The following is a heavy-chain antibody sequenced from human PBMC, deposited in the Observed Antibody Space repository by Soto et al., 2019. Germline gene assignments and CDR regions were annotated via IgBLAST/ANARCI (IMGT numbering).Heavy chain of an antibody. D-gene: IGHD1-1*01. Sequence: GESLKISCKGSGYTFTDYWIGWVRQLPGKGLEWMGIIYPGDSDTRYSPSFQGHVTITVDKSTSTAYLQWSSLKASDTAMYYCATHRYKGGQTDNDMDVWGQGTTVTVSS. J-gene: IGHJ6*02. V-gene: IGHV5-51*01. CDR3: ATHRYKGGQTDNDMDV. CDR2: IYPGDSDT. CDR1: GYTFTDYW.